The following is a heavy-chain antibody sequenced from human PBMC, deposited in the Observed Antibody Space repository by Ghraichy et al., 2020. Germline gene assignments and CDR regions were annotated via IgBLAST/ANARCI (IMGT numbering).Heavy chain of an antibody. CDR3: AKDRFSSGYFYYYGMDV. D-gene: IGHD6-19*01. CDR1: GFTFSSYA. J-gene: IGHJ6*02. CDR2: ISGSGGRT. V-gene: IGHV3-23*01. Sequence: GESLNISCAASGFTFSSYAMSWVRQAPGKGLEWVSAISGSGGRTHYADSVKGRFTISRDHSKNTLYLQTNSLRAEDTAVYYCAKDRFSSGYFYYYGMDVWGQGTTVTVSS.